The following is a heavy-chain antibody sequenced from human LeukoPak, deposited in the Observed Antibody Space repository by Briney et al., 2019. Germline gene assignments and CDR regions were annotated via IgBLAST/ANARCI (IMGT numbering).Heavy chain of an antibody. CDR1: GFTFSDYY. CDR2: ISSSGSTI. Sequence: GGSLRLSCAASGFTFSDYYMSWIRQAPGKGLEWVSYISSSGSTIYYADSVKGRFTISRDNAKNSLYLQMNSLRAEDTAAYYCAREYYYDSSGYYPPSWGQGTLVTVSS. D-gene: IGHD3-22*01. J-gene: IGHJ5*02. V-gene: IGHV3-11*01. CDR3: AREYYYDSSGYYPPS.